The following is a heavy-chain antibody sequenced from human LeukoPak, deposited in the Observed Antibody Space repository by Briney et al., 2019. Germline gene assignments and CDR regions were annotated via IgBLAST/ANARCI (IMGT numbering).Heavy chain of an antibody. CDR1: GGSFSGYY. CDR3: ARGNIAAAVLDAFDI. V-gene: IGHV3-11*04. J-gene: IGHJ3*02. D-gene: IGHD6-13*01. Sequence: KTSETLSLTCAVYGGSFSGYYWSWIRQAPGKGLEWVSYISSSGSTIYYADSVKGRFTISRDNAKNSLYLQMNSLRAEDTAVYYCARGNIAAAVLDAFDIWGQGTMVTVSS. CDR2: ISSSGSTI.